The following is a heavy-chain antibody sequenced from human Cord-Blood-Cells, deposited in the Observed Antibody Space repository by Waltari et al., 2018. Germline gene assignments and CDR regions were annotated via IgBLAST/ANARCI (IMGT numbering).Heavy chain of an antibody. V-gene: IGHV3-33*01. CDR3: ARDKLDYGGNDDAFDI. D-gene: IGHD4-17*01. CDR2: IWYDGSNK. Sequence: QVQLVESGGGVVQPGRSLRLSCAASGFTFSSYGMHWVRPAPGKGLEWVAVIWYDGSNKYYADSVKGRFTISRDNSKNTLYLQMNSLRAEDTAVYYCARDKLDYGGNDDAFDIWGQGTMVTVSS. J-gene: IGHJ3*02. CDR1: GFTFSSYG.